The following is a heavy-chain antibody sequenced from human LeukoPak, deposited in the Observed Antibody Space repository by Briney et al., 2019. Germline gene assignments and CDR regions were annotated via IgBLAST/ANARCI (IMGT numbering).Heavy chain of an antibody. CDR3: ARGSYYGDYAAVEFDP. J-gene: IGHJ5*02. D-gene: IGHD4-17*01. CDR2: IYYSGST. Sequence: SETLSLTCTVSGGSISSYYWSWIRQPPGKGLEWIGYIYYSGSTNYNPSLKSRVTISVDTSKNQFSLKLSSVTAADTAVYYCARGSYYGDYAAVEFDPWGQGTLVTVSS. V-gene: IGHV4-59*08. CDR1: GGSISSYY.